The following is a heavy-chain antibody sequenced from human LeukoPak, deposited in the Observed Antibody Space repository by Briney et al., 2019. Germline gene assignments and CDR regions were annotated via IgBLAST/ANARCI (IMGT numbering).Heavy chain of an antibody. CDR3: AREVATDNGAFDI. J-gene: IGHJ3*02. Sequence: PSETLSLTCTVSGGSISSGDYYWSWIRQPPGKGLEWIGYIYYSGSTYYNPSLKSRVTISVDTSKNQFSLKLGSVTAADTAVYYCAREVATDNGAFDIWGQGTMVTVSS. CDR1: GGSISSGDYY. V-gene: IGHV4-30-4*01. D-gene: IGHD5-12*01. CDR2: IYYSGST.